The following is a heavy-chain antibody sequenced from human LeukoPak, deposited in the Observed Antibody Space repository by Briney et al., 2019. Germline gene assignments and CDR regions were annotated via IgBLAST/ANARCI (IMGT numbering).Heavy chain of an antibody. CDR2: IKQDGSEK. J-gene: IGHJ3*02. CDR3: ARVKWELQGDAFDI. D-gene: IGHD1-26*01. V-gene: IGHV3-7*01. CDR1: GFTFSSYW. Sequence: PGGSLRLSCAASGFTFSSYWMTWVRQTPGKGLEWVANIKQDGSEKYYVDSVKGRFTISRDNAKNSLYLQMNSLRAEDTAVYYCARVKWELQGDAFDIWGQGTMVTVSS.